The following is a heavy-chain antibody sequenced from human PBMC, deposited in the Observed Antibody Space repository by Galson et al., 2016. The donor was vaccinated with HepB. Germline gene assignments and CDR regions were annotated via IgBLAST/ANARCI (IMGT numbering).Heavy chain of an antibody. Sequence: SLRLSCAASGFTFSGYWMTWVRQAPGKGLEWVANIKKDGSEKYYVDSVNGRFTISRDNAKNSVYLQMNSLRVEDTAVYYCAREGSLGAGRWNWVDPWGQGILVTVSP. J-gene: IGHJ5*02. CDR1: GFTFSGYW. V-gene: IGHV3-7*01. CDR2: IKKDGSEK. CDR3: AREGSLGAGRWNWVDP. D-gene: IGHD3-10*01.